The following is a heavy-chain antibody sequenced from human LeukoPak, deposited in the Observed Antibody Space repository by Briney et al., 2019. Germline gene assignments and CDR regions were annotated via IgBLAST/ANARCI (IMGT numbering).Heavy chain of an antibody. CDR2: IWYDGSNK. CDR3: AKEGGLWLRSNYFDY. CDR1: GFTFSSYG. V-gene: IGHV3-33*06. J-gene: IGHJ4*02. Sequence: QPGRSLRLSCAASGFTFSSYGMHWVRQAPGKGLEWVAVIWYDGSNKYYADSVKGRFTISRDNSKNTLYLQMNSLRAEDTAVYYCAKEGGLWLRSNYFDYWGQGTLVTVSS. D-gene: IGHD5-12*01.